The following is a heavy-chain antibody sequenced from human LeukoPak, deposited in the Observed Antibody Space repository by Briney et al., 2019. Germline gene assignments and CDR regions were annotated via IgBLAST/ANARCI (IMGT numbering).Heavy chain of an antibody. CDR3: ARVSFGDHILD. V-gene: IGHV1-2*02. J-gene: IGHJ4*02. Sequence: ASVKVSCKASGYTFTVYYMQWVRQAPGQAMEWTGWINPSSGGTNYAQKVQGRVTMTRDTSISTAYMELRRLSSDETAVYYCARVSFGDHILDWGQGTLVTVSS. CDR1: GYTFTVYY. CDR2: INPSSGGT. D-gene: IGHD3-10*01.